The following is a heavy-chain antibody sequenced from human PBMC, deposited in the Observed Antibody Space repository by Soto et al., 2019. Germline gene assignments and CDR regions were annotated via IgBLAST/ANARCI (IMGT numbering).Heavy chain of an antibody. Sequence: EVHLVESGGGLIQPGGSLRLSCAASGFTVSSNYMSWVRQAPGKGLEWVSVIYSGGSTYYADSVKGRVTISRENSKNTLYLQMNSLRAEYTAVYYCARPITMDPLVVYWGQGTLVTVSS. CDR2: IYSGGST. CDR3: ARPITMDPLVVY. CDR1: GFTVSSNY. D-gene: IGHD3-10*01. V-gene: IGHV3-53*01. J-gene: IGHJ4*02.